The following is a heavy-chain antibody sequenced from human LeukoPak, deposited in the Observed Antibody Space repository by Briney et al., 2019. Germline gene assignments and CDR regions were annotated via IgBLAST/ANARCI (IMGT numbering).Heavy chain of an antibody. D-gene: IGHD2-15*01. CDR3: ARAPLGYCSGGSCYDLDY. CDR1: GFTFSSYS. Sequence: GGSLRLSCAASGFTFSSYSMNWVRQAPGKGLEWVSSISSSSSYMYYADSVKGRFTISRDNAKNSLYLQMNSLRAEDTAVYYCARAPLGYCSGGSCYDLDYWGQGTLVTVSS. J-gene: IGHJ4*02. V-gene: IGHV3-21*04. CDR2: ISSSSSYM.